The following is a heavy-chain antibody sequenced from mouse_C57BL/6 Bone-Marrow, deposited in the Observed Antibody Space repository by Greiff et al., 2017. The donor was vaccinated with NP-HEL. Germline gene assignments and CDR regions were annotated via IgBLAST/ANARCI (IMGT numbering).Heavy chain of an antibody. CDR3: ARNTHRGFAY. Sequence: VQRVESGPGLVQPSQSLSITCTVSGFSLTSYGVHWVRQSPGKGLEWLGVLWSGGSTDSNAAFISRLSISNDNSKSQVFFKMNSLQADDTAIYYCARNTHRGFAYWGQGTLVTVSA. CDR2: LWSGGST. J-gene: IGHJ3*01. CDR1: GFSLTSYG. V-gene: IGHV2-2*01.